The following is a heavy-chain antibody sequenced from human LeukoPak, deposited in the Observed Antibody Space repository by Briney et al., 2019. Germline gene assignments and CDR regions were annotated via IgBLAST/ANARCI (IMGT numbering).Heavy chain of an antibody. J-gene: IGHJ4*02. D-gene: IGHD4-17*01. Sequence: SVKVSCKASGGTFSSYAISWVRQAPGQGLEWMGGIIPIFGTANYAQKFQGRVTITADEPTSTAYMELSSLRSEDTAVYYCARGDAIYGDTFSHFDYWGQGTLVTVSS. CDR2: IIPIFGTA. CDR3: ARGDAIYGDTFSHFDY. V-gene: IGHV1-69*01. CDR1: GGTFSSYA.